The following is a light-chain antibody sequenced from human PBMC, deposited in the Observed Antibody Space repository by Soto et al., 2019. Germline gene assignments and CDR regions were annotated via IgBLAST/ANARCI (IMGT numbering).Light chain of an antibody. J-gene: IGKJ1*01. Sequence: DIQMTQSSSPLPASSGDRVTITCRASQSISNWLAWYQQKPGTAPKVLIYHASNLQSGVPSRFSCSGSGTEFTLTISSLQPDNLATYYCQQYNSYSFVQGTKVDIK. CDR3: QQYNSYS. V-gene: IGKV1-5*01. CDR2: HAS. CDR1: QSISNW.